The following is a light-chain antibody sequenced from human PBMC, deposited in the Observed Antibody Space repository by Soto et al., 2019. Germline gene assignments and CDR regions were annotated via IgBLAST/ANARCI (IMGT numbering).Light chain of an antibody. CDR2: GAS. V-gene: IGKV3-20*01. J-gene: IGKJ1*01. Sequence: EIAVTQSPGTLSLSPGERATLSCSARQSVSSGYLAWYHQKPGQDHTLLIYGASSRDPGVPDRFSGSGFGTDFTLTISRLEPEDFAVYYCQQYGSSSWTFGQGTKVEIK. CDR1: QSVSSGY. CDR3: QQYGSSSWT.